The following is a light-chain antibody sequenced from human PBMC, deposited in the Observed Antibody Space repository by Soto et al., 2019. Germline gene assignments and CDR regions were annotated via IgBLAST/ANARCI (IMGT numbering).Light chain of an antibody. CDR3: QHYGSSHSNT. J-gene: IGKJ5*01. V-gene: IGKV3-20*01. CDR1: QSVSSSY. Sequence: EMVLTQSPGTLSLSPGEGATLSCRAIQSVSSSYLAWYQQKPGQAPRLLIYGASSRATGTPDRFSGSGSGTDFTLTISRLEPEDFAVYYCQHYGSSHSNTFGQGTRLEIK. CDR2: GAS.